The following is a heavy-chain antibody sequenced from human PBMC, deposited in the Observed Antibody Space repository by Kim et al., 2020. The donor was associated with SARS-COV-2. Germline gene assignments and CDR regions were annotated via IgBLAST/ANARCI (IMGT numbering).Heavy chain of an antibody. CDR1: GFTFSDYS. J-gene: IGHJ4*02. D-gene: IGHD3-22*01. CDR3: TTLTVVTGRPNY. Sequence: GGSLRLSCAASGFTFSDYSMHWVRQAPGKGLVWVSNIHNDGGVTNYADSVKGRFTISRDNAKNTVYLQMNSLRAEDTAVYYCTTLTVVTGRPNYWGQGTLVRVSS. V-gene: IGHV3-74*01. CDR2: IHNDGGVT.